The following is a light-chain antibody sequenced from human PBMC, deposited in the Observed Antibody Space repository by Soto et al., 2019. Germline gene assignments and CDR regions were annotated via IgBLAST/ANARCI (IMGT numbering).Light chain of an antibody. J-gene: IGKJ1*01. V-gene: IGKV3-20*01. Sequence: TLSVSPGERATLSCRASQSVGSSYLAWYQQKPGQAPRLLIYGASSRATGIPDRFSGGGSGTDFTLTISRLEPEDFARDYSNLYGIPPHRFGQRA. CDR1: QSVGSSY. CDR2: GAS. CDR3: NLYGIPPHR.